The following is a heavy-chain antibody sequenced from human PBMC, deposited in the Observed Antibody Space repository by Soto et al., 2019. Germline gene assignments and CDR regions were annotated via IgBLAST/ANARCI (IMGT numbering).Heavy chain of an antibody. Sequence: QVQLQESGPGLVKPSQTLSLICTVSGGSISSGTYYWSWIRQHPGKGLEWIGYISYSGGTFYNPSLKSRVSISGDTSQNQFSLNLSSVTAADTAVYYCARVRAGYFDFWGQGTLVTVSS. CDR3: ARVRAGYFDF. V-gene: IGHV4-31*03. CDR1: GGSISSGTYY. J-gene: IGHJ4*02. D-gene: IGHD1-1*01. CDR2: ISYSGGT.